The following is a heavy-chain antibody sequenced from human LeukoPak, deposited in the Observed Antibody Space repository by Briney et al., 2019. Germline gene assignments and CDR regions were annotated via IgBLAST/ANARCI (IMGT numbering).Heavy chain of an antibody. Sequence: SETLSLTCAVYGGSFSGYYWSWIRQPPGKGLEWIGEINHSGSTNYNPSLKSRVTISVDTSKNQFSLKLSSVTAADTAVYYCARGIVATYYYYGMDVWGQGTTVTVSS. CDR2: INHSGST. D-gene: IGHD5-12*01. CDR3: ARGIVATYYYYGMDV. CDR1: GGSFSGYY. J-gene: IGHJ6*02. V-gene: IGHV4-34*01.